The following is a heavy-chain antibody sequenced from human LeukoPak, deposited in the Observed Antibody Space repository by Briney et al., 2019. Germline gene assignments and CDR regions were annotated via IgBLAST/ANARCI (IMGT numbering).Heavy chain of an antibody. V-gene: IGHV3-23*01. CDR3: AKVLGFNYYDSSGYPDY. J-gene: IGHJ4*02. Sequence: GSLRLSCAASGFTFSSYAMCWVRQAPGKGLEWGPAISGSGGSTYYADSVKGRFTISRDNSKNTLYLQMNSLRAEDTVVYYCAKVLGFNYYDSSGYPDYWGQGTLVTVSS. CDR2: ISGSGGST. CDR1: GFTFSSYA. D-gene: IGHD3-22*01.